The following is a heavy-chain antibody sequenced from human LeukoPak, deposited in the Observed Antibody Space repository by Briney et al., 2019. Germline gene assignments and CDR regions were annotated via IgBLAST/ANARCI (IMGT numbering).Heavy chain of an antibody. CDR3: ARSSLILFDY. Sequence: SETLSLTCTVSGGSISSGGYYWSWIRQHPGKGLEWIGYIYYSGSTCYNPSLKSRVTISVDTSKNQFSLKLSSVTAADTAVYYCARSSLILFDYWGQGTLVTVSS. V-gene: IGHV4-31*03. CDR2: IYYSGST. J-gene: IGHJ4*02. CDR1: GGSISSGGYY. D-gene: IGHD2/OR15-2a*01.